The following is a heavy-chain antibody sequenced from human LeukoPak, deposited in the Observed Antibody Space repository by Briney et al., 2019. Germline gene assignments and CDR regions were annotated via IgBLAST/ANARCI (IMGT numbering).Heavy chain of an antibody. CDR1: GFTFSSYS. Sequence: GGSLRLSCAASGFTFSSYSMNWVRQAPGKGLEWVSSISSSSYIYYADSVKGRFTISRDNAKNSLYLQMNSLRAEDTAVYYCARELKHYDFWSGYYDYWGQGTLVTVSS. V-gene: IGHV3-21*01. CDR3: ARELKHYDFWSGYYDY. CDR2: ISSSSYI. J-gene: IGHJ4*02. D-gene: IGHD3-3*01.